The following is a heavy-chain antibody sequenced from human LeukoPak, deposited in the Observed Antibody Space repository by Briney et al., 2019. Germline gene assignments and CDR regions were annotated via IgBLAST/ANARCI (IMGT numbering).Heavy chain of an antibody. D-gene: IGHD3-22*01. Sequence: GGSLRLSCAASGFTFSSYAMHWVRQAPGKGLEWVAVISYDGSNKYYADSVKGRFTISRDNSKNTLYLQMNSLRAEDTAVYYCASRGGLYYDSSGYPDAFDIWGQGTMVTVSS. J-gene: IGHJ3*02. CDR3: ASRGGLYYDSSGYPDAFDI. CDR2: ISYDGSNK. CDR1: GFTFSSYA. V-gene: IGHV3-30-3*01.